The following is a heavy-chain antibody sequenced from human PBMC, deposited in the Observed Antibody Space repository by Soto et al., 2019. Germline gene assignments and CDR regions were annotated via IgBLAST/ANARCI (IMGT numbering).Heavy chain of an antibody. Sequence: QVQLQESGPGLVKPSETLSLTCTVSGGSISSYYWSWIRQPPGKGLEWIGYIYYSGSTNYNPSLKSRVTISVDTSKNQFSLKLSSVTAADTAVYYCARTRGISGYDFSYWGQGTLVTVSS. D-gene: IGHD5-12*01. CDR3: ARTRGISGYDFSY. CDR1: GGSISSYY. CDR2: IYYSGST. V-gene: IGHV4-59*01. J-gene: IGHJ4*02.